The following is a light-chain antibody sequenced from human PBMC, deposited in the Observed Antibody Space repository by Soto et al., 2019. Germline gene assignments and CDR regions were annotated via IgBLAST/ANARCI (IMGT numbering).Light chain of an antibody. V-gene: IGKV1-39*01. CDR1: QSITSY. CDR3: QQSYSTPRP. CDR2: AAS. J-gene: IGKJ1*01. Sequence: DNPMNQCASSLSATTRYRVTITCRASQSITSYLNWYQQKPRKAPELLIYAASSLQSGVPSRFSGSGSGTDFTLTISSLQPEDFATYYCQQSYSTPRPFGQGTKV.